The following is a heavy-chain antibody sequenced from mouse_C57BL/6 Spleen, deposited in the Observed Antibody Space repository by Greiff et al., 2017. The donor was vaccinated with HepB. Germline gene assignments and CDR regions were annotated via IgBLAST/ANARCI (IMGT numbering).Heavy chain of an antibody. CDR3: TTVYGNYYAMDY. CDR2: IYPGNSDT. CDR1: GYTFTSYW. D-gene: IGHD2-1*01. Sequence: VQLQQSGTVLARPGASVKMSCKTSGYTFTSYWMHWVKQRPGQGLEWIGAIYPGNSDTSYNQKFKGKAKLTAVTSASTAYMELSSLTNEDSAVYYCTTVYGNYYAMDYWGQGTSVTVSS. V-gene: IGHV1-5*01. J-gene: IGHJ4*01.